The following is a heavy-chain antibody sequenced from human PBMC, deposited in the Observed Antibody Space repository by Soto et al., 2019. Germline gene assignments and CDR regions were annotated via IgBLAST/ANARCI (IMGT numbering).Heavy chain of an antibody. J-gene: IGHJ5*02. V-gene: IGHV1-2*04. D-gene: IGHD2-15*01. CDR3: ARGYRLGYCSGGSCSPRFDP. Sequence: QVQLVQSGAEVKKPGASVKVSCKASGYTFTGYYMHWVRQAPGQGLEWMGWINPNSGGTNDAQKFQGWVTMTRDKSISTAYMELSRLRSDDTAVYYCARGYRLGYCSGGSCSPRFDPWGQGTLVTVSS. CDR2: INPNSGGT. CDR1: GYTFTGYY.